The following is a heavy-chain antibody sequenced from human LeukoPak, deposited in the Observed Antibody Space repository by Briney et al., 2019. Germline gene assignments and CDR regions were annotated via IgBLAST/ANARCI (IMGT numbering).Heavy chain of an antibody. J-gene: IGHJ3*02. V-gene: IGHV4-59*12. CDR1: GVSISSYH. Sequence: SETLSLTCTVSGVSISSYHWSWVRQPPGKGLEWIGYIYYSGSTNYNPSLKSRVTMSVDTSKNQFSLKLSSVTAADTAVYYCARDISPKEGAFDIWGQGTMVTVSS. CDR2: IYYSGST. D-gene: IGHD3-9*01. CDR3: ARDISPKEGAFDI.